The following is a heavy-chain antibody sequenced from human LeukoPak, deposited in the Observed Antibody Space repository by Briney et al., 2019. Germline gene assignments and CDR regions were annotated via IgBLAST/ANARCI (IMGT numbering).Heavy chain of an antibody. V-gene: IGHV1-8*01. J-gene: IGHJ3*02. CDR3: ASRGALEWPQDDAFDI. CDR1: GYTFTSYD. CDR2: MNPNSGNT. Sequence: ASVKVSCKASGYTFTSYDINWVRQATGQGLEWMGWMNPNSGNTGYAQKFQGRVTMTRNTSISTAYMELSSLRSEDTAVYYCASRGALEWPQDDAFDIWGQGTMVTVSS. D-gene: IGHD3-3*01.